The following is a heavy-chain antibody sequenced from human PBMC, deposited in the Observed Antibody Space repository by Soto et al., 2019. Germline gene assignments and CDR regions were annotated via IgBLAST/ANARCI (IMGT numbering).Heavy chain of an antibody. V-gene: IGHV1-8*01. D-gene: IGHD3-3*01. CDR3: ARGITIFGVVIRERYYYYYMDV. Sequence: ASVKVSCKASGYTFTSYDINWVRQATGQGLEWMGWMNPNSGNTGYVQKFQGKVTMTRNTSISTAYMELSSLRSEDTAVYYCARGITIFGVVIRERYYYYYMDVWCKGTTVTVSS. J-gene: IGHJ6*03. CDR1: GYTFTSYD. CDR2: MNPNSGNT.